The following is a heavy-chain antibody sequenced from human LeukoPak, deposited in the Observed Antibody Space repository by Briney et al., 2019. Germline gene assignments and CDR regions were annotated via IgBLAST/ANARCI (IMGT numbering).Heavy chain of an antibody. D-gene: IGHD6-13*01. J-gene: IGHJ4*02. V-gene: IGHV3-53*01. CDR2: IYSGGST. CDR3: AKDLAAAGTLDEERAGADY. Sequence: GGSLRLSCAASGFTVSSNYMSWVRQAPGKGLEWVSVIYSGGSTYYADSVKGRFTISRDNSKNTLYLQMNSLRAEDTAVYYCAKDLAAAGTLDEERAGADYWGQGTLVTVSS. CDR1: GFTVSSNY.